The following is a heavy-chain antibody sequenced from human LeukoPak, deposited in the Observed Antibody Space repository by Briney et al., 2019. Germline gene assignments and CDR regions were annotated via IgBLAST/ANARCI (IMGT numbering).Heavy chain of an antibody. J-gene: IGHJ5*02. CDR2: IYYSGST. CDR1: GGSISGYY. V-gene: IGHV4-59*01. CDR3: ARDLAFDWFDP. Sequence: SETLSLTCTVSGGSISGYYWSWIRQPPGKGLEWIGYIYYSGSTYYNPSLRSRVTISVDTSKNQFSLKLSSVTAADTAVYYCARDLAFDWFDPWGQGTLVTVSS.